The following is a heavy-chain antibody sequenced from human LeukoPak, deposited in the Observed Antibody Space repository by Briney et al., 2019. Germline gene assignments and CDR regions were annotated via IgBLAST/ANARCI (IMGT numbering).Heavy chain of an antibody. D-gene: IGHD7-27*01. CDR2: ISYDGSNK. J-gene: IGHJ6*03. CDR1: GFTFSSYA. V-gene: IGHV3-30-3*01. CDR3: ARADLGYYMDV. Sequence: GRSLRLSCAASGFTFSSYAMHWVRQAPGKGLEWVAVISYDGSNKYYADSVKGRFTISRDNSKNTLYLQMNSLRAEDTAVYYCARADLGYYMDVWGKGTTVTVSS.